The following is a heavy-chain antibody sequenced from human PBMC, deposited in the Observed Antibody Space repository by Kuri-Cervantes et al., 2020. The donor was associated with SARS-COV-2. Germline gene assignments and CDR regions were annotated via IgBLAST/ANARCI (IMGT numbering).Heavy chain of an antibody. J-gene: IGHJ4*02. Sequence: GESLKISCAASGFTFSSYSMNWVRQAPGKGMEWVSSISSSSSYIYYADSVKGRFTISRENAKNSLYLQMNSLRAEDTAVYYCAREDSYGYGDYWGQGTLVTVSS. D-gene: IGHD5-18*01. CDR2: ISSSSSYI. CDR1: GFTFSSYS. V-gene: IGHV3-21*01. CDR3: AREDSYGYGDY.